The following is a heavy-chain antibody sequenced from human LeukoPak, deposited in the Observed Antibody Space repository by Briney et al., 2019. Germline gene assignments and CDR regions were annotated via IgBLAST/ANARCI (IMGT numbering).Heavy chain of an antibody. V-gene: IGHV1-46*01. CDR2: INPSGGST. Sequence: GASVKVSCKASGYTFTNYYMHWVRQAPGQGLEWMGIINPSGGSTNYAQKFQGRVTMIRDTSTSTVYMELSSLRSEDTAVYYCAREHSGYDSWGQGTLLTVSS. CDR3: AREHSGYDS. J-gene: IGHJ5*02. CDR1: GYTFTNYY. D-gene: IGHD5-12*01.